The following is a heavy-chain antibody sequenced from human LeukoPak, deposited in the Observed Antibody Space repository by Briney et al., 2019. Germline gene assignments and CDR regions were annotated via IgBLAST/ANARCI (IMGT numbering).Heavy chain of an antibody. Sequence: GGSLRLSCAPSGFTFTNYGMHWVRQAPGKGLEWVAVIWYDGSKTYSADSVKGRFTISIDNSKNTLYLQMNSLRAEDTAVYYCAKHWAPYSGRYYFDYWGQGTLVTVSS. CDR1: GFTFTNYG. V-gene: IGHV3-33*06. CDR2: IWYDGSKT. D-gene: IGHD1-26*01. CDR3: AKHWAPYSGRYYFDY. J-gene: IGHJ4*02.